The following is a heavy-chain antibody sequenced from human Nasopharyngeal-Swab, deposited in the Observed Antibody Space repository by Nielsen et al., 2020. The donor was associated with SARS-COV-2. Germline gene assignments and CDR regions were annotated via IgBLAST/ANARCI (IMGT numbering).Heavy chain of an antibody. CDR1: GGSFSYYF. CDR2: IDHSGST. V-gene: IGHV4-34*01. CDR3: ARGRNIASRLLDS. Sequence: THSLTSAASGGSFSYYFWTWIRQTPGKGREWIGEIDHSGSTNYHPSLKSRATIEVDTSKNQFSLQLRSVTSADTAVYYCARGRNIASRLLDSWDQGALVIVSS. D-gene: IGHD6-6*01. J-gene: IGHJ4*02.